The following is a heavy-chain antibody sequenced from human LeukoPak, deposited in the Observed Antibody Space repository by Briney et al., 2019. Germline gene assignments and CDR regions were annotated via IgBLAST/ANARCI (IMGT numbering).Heavy chain of an antibody. CDR1: GYSVSSGYY. V-gene: IGHV4-38-2*02. J-gene: IGHJ4*02. D-gene: IGHD3-10*01. Sequence: SETLSLTCTVSGYSVSSGYYWGWIRQPPGQGLEWIGSMHHSGSYYYNPSLKSRATISLDTSKNQFSLKLTSVTAADTAVYYCASLLLWFGELTSWDHWGQGTLVTVSS. CDR3: ASLLLWFGELTSWDH. CDR2: MHHSGSY.